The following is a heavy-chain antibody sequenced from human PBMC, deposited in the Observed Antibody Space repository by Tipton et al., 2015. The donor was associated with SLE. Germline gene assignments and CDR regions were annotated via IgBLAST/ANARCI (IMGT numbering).Heavy chain of an antibody. CDR3: AGSISWSPNWFDP. CDR2: MYGSGSPT. CDR1: GGSISSGTYY. D-gene: IGHD2-2*01. J-gene: IGHJ5*02. Sequence: TLSLTCTVSGGSISSGTYYWSWIRQPAGKGLEWIGRMYGSGSPTHYNPSLESRVTMSVDTSQKQFSLKLTSVTAADTAVYYCAGSISWSPNWFDPWGLGTLVTVSS. V-gene: IGHV4-61*02.